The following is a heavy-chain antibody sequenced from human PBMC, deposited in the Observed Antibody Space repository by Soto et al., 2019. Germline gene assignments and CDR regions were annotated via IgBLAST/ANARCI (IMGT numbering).Heavy chain of an antibody. D-gene: IGHD2-15*01. CDR1: GYTFTNYG. V-gene: IGHV1-18*01. CDR2: INTSNDNK. Sequence: ASAKVSCKASGYTFTNYGISWVRQATGEGLEWVGWINTSNDNKLYAQKLQGRLTLTTDTSTSTAYMDLTTLRSDDTAVYFCARDPGAASFDFWAQGTLVTVSS. CDR3: ARDPGAASFDF. J-gene: IGHJ4*02.